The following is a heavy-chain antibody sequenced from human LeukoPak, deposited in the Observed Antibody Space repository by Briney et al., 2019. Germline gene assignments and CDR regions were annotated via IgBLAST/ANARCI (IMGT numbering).Heavy chain of an antibody. CDR1: GFTFSSYG. V-gene: IGHV3-33*06. D-gene: IGHD4-17*01. CDR3: AKDPDG. J-gene: IGHJ4*02. Sequence: PGGPRRFSCAASGFTFSSYGIHLVHQPPGKRLEGVYVICNDGSIKYSADSVKGRFTFSGDNSKNTLYLQMNSLRAEDTAVYYCAKDPDGWGQGTLVTVSS. CDR2: ICNDGSIK.